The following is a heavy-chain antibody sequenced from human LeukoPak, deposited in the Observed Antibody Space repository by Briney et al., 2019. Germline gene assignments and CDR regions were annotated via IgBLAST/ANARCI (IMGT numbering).Heavy chain of an antibody. CDR3: AIENYYDSSGYSKAFDY. D-gene: IGHD3-22*01. CDR1: GYTFTCKF. Sequence: ASVKVSCKPSGYTFTCKFLHWLRQAPGQGLEWMGGIEPNSGCAVYGQNFRGRVTVTRDTSVRTAYMELSRLRSDDTAVYYCAIENYYDSSGYSKAFDYWGQGTLVTVSS. CDR2: IEPNSGCA. V-gene: IGHV1-2*02. J-gene: IGHJ4*02.